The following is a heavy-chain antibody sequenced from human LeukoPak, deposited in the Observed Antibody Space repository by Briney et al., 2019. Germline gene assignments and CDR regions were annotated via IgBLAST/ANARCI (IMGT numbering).Heavy chain of an antibody. CDR2: ISSSSSYI. Sequence: PGGSLRLSCAASGFTFSSYSMNWVRQAPGKRLEWVSSISSSSSYIYYADSVKGRFTISRDNAKNSLYLQMNSLRAEDTAVYYCARVPALRYFDWLPDYWGQGTLVTVSS. J-gene: IGHJ4*02. CDR3: ARVPALRYFDWLPDY. D-gene: IGHD3-9*01. V-gene: IGHV3-21*01. CDR1: GFTFSSYS.